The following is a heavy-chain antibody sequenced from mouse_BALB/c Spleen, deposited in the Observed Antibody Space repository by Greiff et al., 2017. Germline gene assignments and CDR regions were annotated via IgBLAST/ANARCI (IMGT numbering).Heavy chain of an antibody. CDR3: ARQGGTFYGNPEYFDY. Sequence: EVKLVESGGGLVKPGGSLKLSCAASGFAFSSYDMSWVRQTPEKRLEWVAYISSGGGSTYYPDTVKGRFTISRDNAKNTLYLQMSSLKSEDTAMYYCARQGGTFYGNPEYFDYWGQGTTLTVSS. CDR2: ISSGGGST. J-gene: IGHJ2*01. CDR1: GFAFSSYD. D-gene: IGHD2-1*01. V-gene: IGHV5-12-1*01.